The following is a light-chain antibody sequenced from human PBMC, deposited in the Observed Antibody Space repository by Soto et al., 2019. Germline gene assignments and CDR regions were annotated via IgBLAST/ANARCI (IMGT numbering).Light chain of an antibody. CDR3: QHYNNRPPWT. Sequence: EIVMTQSPATLSVSPGERATLSCRASQSVSSNLAWYQQKPGQAPRLLIYAASTRATGIPARFSGSGSGTEFTLTISSLQSEDFAVYYCQHYNNRPPWTFGQGTKVEIK. J-gene: IGKJ1*01. V-gene: IGKV3-15*01. CDR2: AAS. CDR1: QSVSSN.